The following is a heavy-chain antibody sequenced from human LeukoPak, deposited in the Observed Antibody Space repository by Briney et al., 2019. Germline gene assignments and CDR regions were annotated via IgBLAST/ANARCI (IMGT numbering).Heavy chain of an antibody. CDR1: GGTLSSYY. J-gene: IGHJ5*02. CDR2: IYYRGST. V-gene: IGHV4-59*01. CDR3: ARLKEAVALNWFDP. D-gene: IGHD6-19*01. Sequence: SETLSLTCTLSGGTLSSYYWSWVRQPPGKGLEWIGYIYYRGSTNYNPSLRSRVTISLDTSKNQFSLKLTSVTAADSAVYYCARLKEAVALNWFDPWGQGTLVTVFS.